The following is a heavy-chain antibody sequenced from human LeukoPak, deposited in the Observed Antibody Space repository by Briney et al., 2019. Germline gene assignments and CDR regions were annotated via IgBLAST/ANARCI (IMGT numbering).Heavy chain of an antibody. J-gene: IGHJ4*02. CDR3: AKLPPSGWYYFDY. V-gene: IGHV3-74*01. D-gene: IGHD6-19*01. Sequence: GGSLRLSCAASGFTFSSYWMHWVRQAPGKGLVWVSRINSDGSSTSYADSVKGRFTISRDNAKNTLYLQMNSLRAEDTAVYYCAKLPPSGWYYFDYWGQGTLVTVSS. CDR1: GFTFSSYW. CDR2: INSDGSST.